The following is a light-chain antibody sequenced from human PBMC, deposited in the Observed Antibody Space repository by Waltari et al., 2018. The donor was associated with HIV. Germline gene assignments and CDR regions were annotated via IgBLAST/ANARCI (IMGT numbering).Light chain of an antibody. CDR3: HQYYTTPQT. CDR2: WAA. Sequence: DIVVTQSPDSLALSLGERSPIDCKSTPSVLYSSNNKNSLAWYQQKPGQPPKLLIYWAAARESGVPDRFSGSGSGTDFTLTINSLRAEDAAVYFCHQYYTTPQTFGQGTKVEIK. CDR1: PSVLYSSNNKNS. J-gene: IGKJ1*01. V-gene: IGKV4-1*01.